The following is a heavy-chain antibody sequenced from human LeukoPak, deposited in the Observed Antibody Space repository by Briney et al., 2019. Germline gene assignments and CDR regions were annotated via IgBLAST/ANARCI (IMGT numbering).Heavy chain of an antibody. CDR3: AKPRSDLPYYYYYYMDV. J-gene: IGHJ6*03. D-gene: IGHD6-25*01. Sequence: PGGSLRLSCAASGFTFSSYAMSWVRQAPGKGLEWVSAISGSGGSTYYADSVKGRFTIPRDNSKNTLYLQMNSLRAEDTAVYYCAKPRSDLPYYYYYYMDVWGKGTTVTVSS. CDR2: ISGSGGST. CDR1: GFTFSSYA. V-gene: IGHV3-23*01.